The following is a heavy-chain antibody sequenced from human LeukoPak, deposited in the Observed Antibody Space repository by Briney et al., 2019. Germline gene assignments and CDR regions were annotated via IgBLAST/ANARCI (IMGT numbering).Heavy chain of an antibody. CDR3: ARGWYCSSTSCYRPYYYYMDV. D-gene: IGHD2-2*02. CDR2: INHSGST. J-gene: IGHJ6*03. Sequence: SEALSLTCAVYGGSFSGYYWSWIRQPPGKGLEWIGEINHSGSTNYNPSLKSRVTISVDTSKNQFSLKLSSVTAADTAVYYCARGWYCSSTSCYRPYYYYMDVWGKGTTVTVSS. CDR1: GGSFSGYY. V-gene: IGHV4-34*01.